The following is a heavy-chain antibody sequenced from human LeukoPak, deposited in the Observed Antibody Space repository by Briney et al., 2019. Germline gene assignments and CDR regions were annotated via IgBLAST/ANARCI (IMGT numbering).Heavy chain of an antibody. D-gene: IGHD5-18*01. CDR3: ARVVQLWLALGGYLDY. Sequence: PGGSLRLSCAASGFSLSSYWMSWVRQTPGKGVEWVANIKQDGREKYYVDSVRGRLTISRENDKKSVYLQMNRLRADETGVYYCARVVQLWLALGGYLDYWGQGTLVTVSS. CDR1: GFSLSSYW. V-gene: IGHV3-7*01. J-gene: IGHJ4*02. CDR2: IKQDGREK.